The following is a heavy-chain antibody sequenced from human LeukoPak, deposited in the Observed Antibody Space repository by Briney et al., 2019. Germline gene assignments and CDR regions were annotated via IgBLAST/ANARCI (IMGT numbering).Heavy chain of an antibody. V-gene: IGHV3-7*01. Sequence: PGGSLRLSCADSGFTFNKYWMSWVRQAPGKGLEWVANINQDGSQKFYVDSVKGRFTISRDNAKNSVYLQVNSLRAEDTAVYYCARLRYFDWPPGNGMDVWGQGTTVTVSS. J-gene: IGHJ6*02. CDR1: GFTFNKYW. D-gene: IGHD3-9*01. CDR2: INQDGSQK. CDR3: ARLRYFDWPPGNGMDV.